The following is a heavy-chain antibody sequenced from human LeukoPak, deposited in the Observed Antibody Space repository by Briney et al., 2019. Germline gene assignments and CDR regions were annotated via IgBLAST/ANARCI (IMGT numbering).Heavy chain of an antibody. J-gene: IGHJ4*02. CDR3: ARAAGGGSGWNFDY. CDR2: INHSGST. D-gene: IGHD6-19*01. Sequence: SETLSLTCAVYGGSFSVYYWSWIRQPPGKGLEWIGEINHSGSTNYNPSLKSRVTISIDTSKNQFSLKPSSVTAADTAVYYCARAAGGGSGWNFDYWGQGTLVSVSS. V-gene: IGHV4-34*01. CDR1: GGSFSVYY.